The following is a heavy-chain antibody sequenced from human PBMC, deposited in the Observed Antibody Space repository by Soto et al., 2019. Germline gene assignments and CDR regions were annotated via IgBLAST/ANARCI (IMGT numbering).Heavy chain of an antibody. CDR2: INHSGST. D-gene: IGHD5-12*01. CDR1: GGSFSGYY. J-gene: IGHJ3*02. V-gene: IGHV4-34*01. Sequence: SETLSLTCAVYGGSFSGYYWSWIRQPPGKGLEWIGEINHSGSTNYNPSLKSRVTISVDTSKNQFSLKLSSVTAADTAVYYCARGLIVATMGHDAFDIWGQGTMVTVSS. CDR3: ARGLIVATMGHDAFDI.